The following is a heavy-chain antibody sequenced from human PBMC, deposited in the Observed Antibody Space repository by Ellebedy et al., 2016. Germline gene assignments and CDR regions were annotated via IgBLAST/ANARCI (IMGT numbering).Heavy chain of an antibody. V-gene: IGHV4-34*01. CDR1: GGSFGGYY. CDR3: ARHDRSYGMDV. CDR2: INHSGST. Sequence: SETLSLTCAVYGGSFGGYYWSWIRQPPGKGLEWIGEINHSGSTNYNPSLKSRVTISVDTSKNQFSLKLSSVTAADTAVYYCARHDRSYGMDVWGQGTTVTVSS. J-gene: IGHJ6*02.